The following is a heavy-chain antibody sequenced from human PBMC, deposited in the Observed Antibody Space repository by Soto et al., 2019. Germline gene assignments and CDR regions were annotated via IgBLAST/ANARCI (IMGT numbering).Heavy chain of an antibody. CDR3: AIGDREDIAVVIGARPGEYGVDV. J-gene: IGHJ6*02. Sequence: QVQLVESGGGVVQPGRSLRLSCAASGFTFRIYAMHWVRQAPGKGLECVAVISYDGSNKFYRDSVKGRFTISRDNSKNTLYLQINSLTYEDTAVYYCAIGDREDIAVVIGARPGEYGVDVWGQGTTVTVSS. CDR2: ISYDGSNK. CDR1: GFTFRIYA. V-gene: IGHV3-30-3*01. D-gene: IGHD2-15*01.